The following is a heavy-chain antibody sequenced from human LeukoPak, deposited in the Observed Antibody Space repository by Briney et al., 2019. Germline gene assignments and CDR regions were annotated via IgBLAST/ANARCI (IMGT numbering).Heavy chain of an antibody. CDR1: GFTVSSNY. CDR3: ARVAWVTSAWCIDY. CDR2: IEQDGSEE. V-gene: IGHV3-7*05. D-gene: IGHD6-19*01. J-gene: IGHJ4*02. Sequence: GGSLRLSCAASGFTVSSNYMSWVRQAPEKGLEWVANIEQDGSEEKWVDSVKGRFSISRDNAKNSLYLQMNSLRAEDTAVYYCARVAWVTSAWCIDYWGQGTLVTVSS.